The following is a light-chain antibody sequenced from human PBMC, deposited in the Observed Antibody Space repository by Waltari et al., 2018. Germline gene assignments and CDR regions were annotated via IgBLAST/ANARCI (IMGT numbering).Light chain of an antibody. Sequence: SYELTQPSSVSVSPGQTAKILCSGDQLAKKKPRLFQQKPGQAPLLLIYEDSERPSEIPGRFSGSSSGTTVTLTITGAHVDDEADYYCFSAADNNWVFGGGTKLTVL. CDR1: QLAKKK. CDR3: FSAADNNWV. J-gene: IGLJ3*02. CDR2: EDS. V-gene: IGLV3-27*01.